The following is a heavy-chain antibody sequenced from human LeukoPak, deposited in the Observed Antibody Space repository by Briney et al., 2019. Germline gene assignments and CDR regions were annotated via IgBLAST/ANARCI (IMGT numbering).Heavy chain of an antibody. CDR2: ISYDGSNK. Sequence: GRSLRLSCAASGFTFSSYAMHWVRQAPGKGLEWVAVISYDGSNKYYADSVKGRFTISRDNSKNTLYLQMNSLRAEDTAVCFCARDVWAYSSGYGMDVWGKGTTVTVSS. V-gene: IGHV3-30*04. J-gene: IGHJ6*04. D-gene: IGHD6-19*01. CDR1: GFTFSSYA. CDR3: ARDVWAYSSGYGMDV.